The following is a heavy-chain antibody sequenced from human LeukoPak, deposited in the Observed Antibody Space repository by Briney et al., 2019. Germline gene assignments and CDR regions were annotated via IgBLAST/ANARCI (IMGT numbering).Heavy chain of an antibody. CDR2: INAYNGNT. Sequence: ASVKVSGKASGYTFTSYGISGVRQAPGQGVEGMGWINAYNGNTNYAQKLQGRVTMTTDTSTTTAYMELRSLSSDDTAVYYSARDRYCSSTSCYSGPLATSGQGTLVTVSP. D-gene: IGHD2-2*01. J-gene: IGHJ5*02. CDR1: GYTFTSYG. CDR3: ARDRYCSSTSCYSGPLAT. V-gene: IGHV1-18*01.